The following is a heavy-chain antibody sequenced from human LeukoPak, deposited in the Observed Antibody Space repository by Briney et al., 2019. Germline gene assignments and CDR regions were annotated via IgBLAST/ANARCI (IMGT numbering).Heavy chain of an antibody. CDR2: ISYDGSHK. CDR1: GFTFSSYG. Sequence: PGGSLRHSCVASGFTFSSYGMHWVRQAAGKGLEWVAVISYDGSHKYSADSVKGRFTISRDNSKNTLYLQMNSLRTEDTAVYFCSASRPHYGDYYGLDVWGHGTTVTVSS. V-gene: IGHV3-30*03. D-gene: IGHD4/OR15-4a*01. CDR3: SASRPHYGDYYGLDV. J-gene: IGHJ6*02.